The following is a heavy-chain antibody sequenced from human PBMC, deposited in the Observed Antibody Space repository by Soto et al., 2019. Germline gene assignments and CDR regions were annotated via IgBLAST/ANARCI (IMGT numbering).Heavy chain of an antibody. CDR3: AKSMIVVVTPYYFDY. CDR2: ISGSGGST. Sequence: SGGSLRLSCAASGFTFSSYAMSWVRQAPGKGLEWVSAISGSGGSTYYTDSVKGRFTISRDNSKSTLYLQMNSLRAEDTAVYYCAKSMIVVVTPYYFDYWGQGTLVTVSS. V-gene: IGHV3-23*01. J-gene: IGHJ4*02. D-gene: IGHD3-22*01. CDR1: GFTFSSYA.